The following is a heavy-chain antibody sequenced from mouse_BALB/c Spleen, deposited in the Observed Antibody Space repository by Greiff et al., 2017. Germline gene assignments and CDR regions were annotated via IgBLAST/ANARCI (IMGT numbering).Heavy chain of an antibody. CDR2: INPYNGAT. Sequence: EVQLQQSGPELVKPGASVKISCKASGYSFTGYYMHWVKQSHVKSLEWIGRINPYNGATSYNQNFKDKASLTVDKSSSTAYMELHSLTSEDSAVYYCARGGGPYYGSESYYAMDYWGQGTSVTVSS. J-gene: IGHJ4*01. CDR3: ARGGGPYYGSESYYAMDY. CDR1: GYSFTGYY. D-gene: IGHD1-1*01. V-gene: IGHV1-31*01.